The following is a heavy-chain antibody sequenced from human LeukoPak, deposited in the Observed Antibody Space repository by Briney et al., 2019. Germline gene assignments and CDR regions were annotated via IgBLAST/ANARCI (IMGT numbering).Heavy chain of an antibody. CDR1: GYTFTSYG. V-gene: IGHV1-18*01. CDR2: ISAYSGHT. J-gene: IGHJ6*02. D-gene: IGHD3-22*01. CDR3: ARYYDSSGYYYVGQYYYGMDV. Sequence: ASVKVSCKASGYTFTSYGISWVRQAPGQGLEWMGWISAYSGHTNYAQKFQGRATMTTDTSTSTAYMELRSLRSDDTAVYYCARYYDSSGYYYVGQYYYGMDVWGQGTTVTVSS.